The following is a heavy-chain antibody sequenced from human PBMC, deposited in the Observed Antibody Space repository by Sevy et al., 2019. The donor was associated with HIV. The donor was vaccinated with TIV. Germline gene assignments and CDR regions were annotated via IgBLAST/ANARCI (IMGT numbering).Heavy chain of an antibody. CDR2: IWFDGSNT. Sequence: GGSLRLSCAASGFTFSSYGMHWVRQAPGKGLEWVAVIWFDGSNTFYADSVKGRFTTSRDIAENTLHLQMNSLRAKDTAVYYCARDLESYNYGAYGPSFMPDYWGQRTVVTVSS. J-gene: IGHJ4*02. D-gene: IGHD1-1*01. CDR1: GFTFSSYG. V-gene: IGHV3-33*01. CDR3: ARDLESYNYGAYGPSFMPDY.